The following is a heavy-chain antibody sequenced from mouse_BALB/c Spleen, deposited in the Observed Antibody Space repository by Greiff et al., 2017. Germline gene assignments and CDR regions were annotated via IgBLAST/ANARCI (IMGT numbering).Heavy chain of an antibody. Sequence: EVQGVESGGGLVQPGGSLKLSCAASGFTFSSYTMSWVRQTPEKRLEWVAYISNGGGSTYYPDTVKGRFTISRDNAKNTLYLQVSSLKSEDTAMYYCARQGDYAWFAYWGQGTLVTVSA. V-gene: IGHV5-12-2*01. CDR3: ARQGDYAWFAY. D-gene: IGHD2-4*01. CDR2: ISNGGGST. CDR1: GFTFSSYT. J-gene: IGHJ3*01.